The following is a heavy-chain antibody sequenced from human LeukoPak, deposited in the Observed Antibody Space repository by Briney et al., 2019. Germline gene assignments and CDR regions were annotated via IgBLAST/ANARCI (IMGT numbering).Heavy chain of an antibody. J-gene: IGHJ6*02. Sequence: GGSLRLSCAASGFTFSSYGMHWVRQAPGKGLEWVAFIRYDRSNKYYADSVKGRFTISRDNSKNSVYLQMNSLRAEDTAVYYCTRDGQYYGMDVWGQGTTVTVSS. CDR3: TRDGQYYGMDV. V-gene: IGHV3-30*02. CDR1: GFTFSSYG. CDR2: IRYDRSNK.